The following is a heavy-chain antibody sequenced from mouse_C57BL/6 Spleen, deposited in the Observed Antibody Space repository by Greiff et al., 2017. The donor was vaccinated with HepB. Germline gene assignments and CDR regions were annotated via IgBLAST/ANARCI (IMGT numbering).Heavy chain of an antibody. D-gene: IGHD1-1*01. CDR3: ARGYYGSSYVGFAY. J-gene: IGHJ3*01. V-gene: IGHV3-6*01. CDR2: ISYDGSN. Sequence: EVKLMESGPGLVKPSQSLSLTCSVTGYSITSGYYWNWIRQFPGNKLEWMGYISYDGSNNYNPSLKNRISITRDTSKNQFFLKLNSVTTEDTATYYCARGYYGSSYVGFAYWGQGTLVTVSA. CDR1: GYSITSGYY.